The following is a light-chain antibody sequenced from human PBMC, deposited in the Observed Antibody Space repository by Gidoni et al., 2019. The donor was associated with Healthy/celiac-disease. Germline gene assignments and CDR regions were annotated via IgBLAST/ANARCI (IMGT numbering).Light chain of an antibody. CDR3: QQFNSYPLT. V-gene: IGKV1-13*02. Sequence: AIQLTQSPSSLSTSVGDRVTITCRASQGISSALAWYQQKPGKAPKLLIYDASSLESGVPSRFSGSGSGTDFTLTISSLQPEDFATYYWQQFNSYPLTFXGXTKVEIK. CDR1: QGISSA. J-gene: IGKJ4*01. CDR2: DAS.